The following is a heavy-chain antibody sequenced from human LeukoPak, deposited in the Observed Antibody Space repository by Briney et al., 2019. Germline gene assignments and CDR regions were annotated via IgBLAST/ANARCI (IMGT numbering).Heavy chain of an antibody. V-gene: IGHV3-23*01. CDR3: AKEIEAIGRPAVDH. D-gene: IGHD2-15*01. CDR1: GFTFSSYA. CDR2: LSGTGGIT. Sequence: AGGSLRLSCAASGFTFSSYAMSWVRQAPGEGLEWVSGLSGTGGITYYADSVKGRFTISRDNSKNTLYLQMNSLGTADTAIYYCAKEIEAIGRPAVDHWGQGTLVTVSS. J-gene: IGHJ4*02.